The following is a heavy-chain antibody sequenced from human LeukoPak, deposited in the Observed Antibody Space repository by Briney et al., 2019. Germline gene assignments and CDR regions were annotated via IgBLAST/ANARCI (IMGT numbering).Heavy chain of an antibody. CDR3: TTTFTPYYYYMDV. J-gene: IGHJ6*03. CDR1: GFTFSNAW. D-gene: IGHD2/OR15-2a*01. V-gene: IGHV3-15*01. Sequence: PGESLRLSCAASGFTFSNAWMSWVRQAPGTGLGLVGRIKSKTDGGTTDYAAPVKGRFTISRDNSKNTLYLQMNSLKTEDTAVYYCTTTFTPYYYYMDVWGKGTTVTVSS. CDR2: IKSKTDGGTT.